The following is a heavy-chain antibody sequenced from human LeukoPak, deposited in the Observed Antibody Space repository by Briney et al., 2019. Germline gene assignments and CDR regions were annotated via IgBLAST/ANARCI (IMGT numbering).Heavy chain of an antibody. Sequence: KPSETLSLTCTVSGVSNSSGGYYWSWIRQHPGKGLEWIGYIYYSGSTYYNPSLKSRVTISVDTSKNQFSLKLSSVTAADTAVYYCARFYVWGSYRYTVVDYWGQGTLVTVSS. CDR3: ARFYVWGSYRYTVVDY. D-gene: IGHD3-16*02. J-gene: IGHJ4*02. V-gene: IGHV4-31*03. CDR1: GVSNSSGGYY. CDR2: IYYSGST.